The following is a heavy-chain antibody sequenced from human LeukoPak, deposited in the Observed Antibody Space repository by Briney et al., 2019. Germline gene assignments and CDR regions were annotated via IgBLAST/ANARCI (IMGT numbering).Heavy chain of an antibody. CDR1: GYTFTNYG. V-gene: IGHV1-18*01. CDR2: VSTSNPHT. D-gene: IGHD3-3*01. Sequence: ASVKVSCKASGYTFTNYGISWVRQAPGQGREWMGWVSTSNPHTHHAPKFRGRVIMTIDTSTTTAYLEMRSLTSDDTAVYYCARDRFLWGLGNWFDLWGQGTLVTVTS. J-gene: IGHJ5*02. CDR3: ARDRFLWGLGNWFDL.